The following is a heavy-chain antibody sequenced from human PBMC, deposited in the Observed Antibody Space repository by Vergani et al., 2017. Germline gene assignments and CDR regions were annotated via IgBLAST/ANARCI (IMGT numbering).Heavy chain of an antibody. CDR3: ARMRRSGLDF. CDR2: INTRTGDP. J-gene: IGHJ4*02. V-gene: IGHV7-4-1*02. D-gene: IGHD1-14*01. CDR1: NYNFTYHA. Sequence: QVPLVQSGSELKKPGASVKISCKASNYNFTYHAIHWVRQAPGQGLEWMGLINTRTGDPKFAQGFSGRFVFSLNTPVTTAHLQISSLKAEDTAIYYCARMRRSGLDFWGQGTLVTVSS.